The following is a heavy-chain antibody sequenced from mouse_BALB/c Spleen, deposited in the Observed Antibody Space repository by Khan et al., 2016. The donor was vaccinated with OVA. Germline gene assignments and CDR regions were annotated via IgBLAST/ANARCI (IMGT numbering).Heavy chain of an antibody. Sequence: EVQLQESGPGLVKPSQSLSLTCTVTGYSITSNYAWNWIRQFPGNKLEWMGYISYSGSTSYNPSLKSRISITRDTSKNQFFLQLSSVPTEDTATYYCARGNYYGYAMDYWGQGTSVTVSS. J-gene: IGHJ4*01. CDR2: ISYSGST. CDR1: GYSITSNYA. D-gene: IGHD1-1*01. V-gene: IGHV3-2*02. CDR3: ARGNYYGYAMDY.